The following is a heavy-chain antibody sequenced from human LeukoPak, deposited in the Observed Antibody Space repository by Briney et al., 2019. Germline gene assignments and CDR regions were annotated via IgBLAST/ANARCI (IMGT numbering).Heavy chain of an antibody. CDR3: ARRSGYDLYNWFDP. CDR1: GDSVSSNSAA. D-gene: IGHD5-12*01. V-gene: IGHV6-1*01. J-gene: IGHJ5*02. Sequence: SQTLSLTCAISGDSVSSNSAAWNWIRQSPSRGLEWLGRTYYRSNWYNDYAVSVKSRITINPDTSKNQFSLQLNSVTPEDTAVYYCARRSGYDLYNWFDPWGQGTLVTVSS. CDR2: TYYRSNWYN.